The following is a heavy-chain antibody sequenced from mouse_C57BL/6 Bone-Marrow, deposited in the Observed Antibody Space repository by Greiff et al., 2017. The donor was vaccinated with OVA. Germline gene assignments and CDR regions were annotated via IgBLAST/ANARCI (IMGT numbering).Heavy chain of an antibody. J-gene: IGHJ4*01. CDR1: GFSLTSYA. V-gene: IGHV2-9-1*01. Sequence: VMLVESGPGLVAPSQSLSITCTVSGFSLTSYAISWVRQPPGKGLEWLGVIWTGGGTNYNSALKYRLSISKDNSKSQVFLKMNSLQSDDTARYYCARKGHRYYGSSSYAMDYWGQGTSVTVSS. CDR3: ARKGHRYYGSSSYAMDY. CDR2: IWTGGGT. D-gene: IGHD1-1*01.